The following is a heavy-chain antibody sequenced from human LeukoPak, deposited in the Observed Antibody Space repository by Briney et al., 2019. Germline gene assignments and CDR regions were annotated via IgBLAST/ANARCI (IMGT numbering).Heavy chain of an antibody. CDR3: ARGGGLDV. J-gene: IGHJ6*02. V-gene: IGHV3-7*03. CDR1: GFTFSSYW. D-gene: IGHD3-16*01. Sequence: GSLRLSCAASGFTFSSYWMNWARQAPGKGLEWVASINHNGNVNYYVDSVKGRFTVSRDNAKNSLYLQMSNLRAEDTAVYFCARGGGLDVWGQGATVTVSS. CDR2: INHNGNVN.